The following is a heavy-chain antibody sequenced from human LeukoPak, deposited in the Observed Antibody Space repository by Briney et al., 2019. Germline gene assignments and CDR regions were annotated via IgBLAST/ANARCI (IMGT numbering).Heavy chain of an antibody. D-gene: IGHD6-13*01. CDR2: IIPILGIA. J-gene: IGHJ5*02. Sequence: ASVKVSCKASGGTFSSYAISWVRRAPGQGLEWMGRIIPILGIANYAQKFQGRVTITADKSTSTAYMELSSLRSEDTAVYYCARERMYSGSWYSDAYNWFDPWGQGTLVTVSS. CDR1: GGTFSSYA. CDR3: ARERMYSGSWYSDAYNWFDP. V-gene: IGHV1-69*04.